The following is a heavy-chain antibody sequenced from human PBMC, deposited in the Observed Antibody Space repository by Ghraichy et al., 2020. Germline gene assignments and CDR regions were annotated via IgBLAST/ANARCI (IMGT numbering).Heavy chain of an antibody. CDR3: ARGPDYGANRPVDY. V-gene: IGHV3-23*01. CDR1: GFTFSSYA. J-gene: IGHJ4*02. Sequence: GGSLRLSCAASGFTFSSYALSWVRQAPGKGLEWVSAISGGGGSTYYADSVKGRFTISRDNSKNTLYLQMNSLRAEDTAVFYCARGPDYGANRPVDYWGQGTLVTVSS. CDR2: ISGGGGST. D-gene: IGHD4-23*01.